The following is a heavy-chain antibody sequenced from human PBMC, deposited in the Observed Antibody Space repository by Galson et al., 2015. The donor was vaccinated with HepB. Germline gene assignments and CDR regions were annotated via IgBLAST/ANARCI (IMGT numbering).Heavy chain of an antibody. CDR1: GFTFSSYA. Sequence: SLRLSCAASGFTFSSYAMDWVRQAPGKGLEWVAIISYDGGNKYYADSVKGRFTISRDNSKNTLYLQMNSLRAEDTAVYYCARGSYGISAYSYHGMDVWGQGATVSVSS. CDR2: ISYDGGNK. V-gene: IGHV3-30-3*01. CDR3: ARGSYGISAYSYHGMDV. D-gene: IGHD3-16*01. J-gene: IGHJ6*02.